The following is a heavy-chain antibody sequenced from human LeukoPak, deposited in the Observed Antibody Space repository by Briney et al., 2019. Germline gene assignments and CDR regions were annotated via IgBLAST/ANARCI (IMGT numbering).Heavy chain of an antibody. CDR2: TYYRSKWYN. CDR1: GDSVSSNSAA. D-gene: IGHD6-6*01. CDR3: ARLKARRSSLRVTEAFDI. V-gene: IGHV6-1*01. Sequence: SQTLSLTCAISGDSVSSNSAAWNWIRQSPSRGLEWLGRTYYRSKWYNDYAVSVKSRITINPDTSKNQFSLQLNSVTPEDTAVYYFARLKARRSSLRVTEAFDIWGQGTMVTVSS. J-gene: IGHJ3*02.